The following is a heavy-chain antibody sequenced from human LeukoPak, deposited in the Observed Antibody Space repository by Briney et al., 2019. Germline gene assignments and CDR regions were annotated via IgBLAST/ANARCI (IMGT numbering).Heavy chain of an antibody. V-gene: IGHV1-2*02. J-gene: IGHJ5*01. CDR1: GYTFTGYY. Sequence: GRSLRLSCAASGYTFTGYYLHWVRQAPGQGLEWMGCVNPNSGDTNYAQKFQGSATMTRDTSISTVYMELSRLNDTAVYYCARASGSYWWFDSWGQGTLVTVSS. CDR2: VNPNSGDT. CDR3: ARASGSYWWFDS. D-gene: IGHD1-26*01.